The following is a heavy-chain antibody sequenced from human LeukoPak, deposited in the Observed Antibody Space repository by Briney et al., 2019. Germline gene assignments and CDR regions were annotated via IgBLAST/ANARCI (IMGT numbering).Heavy chain of an antibody. Sequence: SETLSLTCTVSGNSISSGDNYWGWIRQPPGKGQEWIASIYYSGNTYFNPSLKSRVSISIDTSKNQFSLKLNSVTAADTAVYYCARRGYDILTGYYRRYYFDYWGQGTLVTVSS. CDR2: IYYSGNT. V-gene: IGHV4-39*01. J-gene: IGHJ4*02. CDR3: ARRGYDILTGYYRRYYFDY. CDR1: GNSISSGDNY. D-gene: IGHD3-9*01.